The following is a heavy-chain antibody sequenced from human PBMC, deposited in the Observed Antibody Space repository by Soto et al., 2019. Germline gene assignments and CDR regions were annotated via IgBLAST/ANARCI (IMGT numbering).Heavy chain of an antibody. CDR3: ARSSPVVTAP. D-gene: IGHD2-21*02. V-gene: IGHV4-31*03. CDR2: IYYSGST. CDR1: GGSISSGGYY. Sequence: QVQLQESGPGLVKPSQTLSLTCTVSGGSISSGGYYWSWIRQHPGKGLEWIGYIYYSGSTYYNPSLXCXXXIXXDTSKNQFSLKLRSVTAADTAVYYCARSSPVVTAPWGQGTLVTVSS. J-gene: IGHJ5*02.